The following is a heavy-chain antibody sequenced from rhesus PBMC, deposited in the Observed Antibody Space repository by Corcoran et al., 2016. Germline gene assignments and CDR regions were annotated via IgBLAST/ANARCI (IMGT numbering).Heavy chain of an antibody. D-gene: IGHD5-42*01. Sequence: QVQLQESGPGLVKPSETLSLTCAVSGYSISSGYYWGWIRQPPGKGLEWIGCIYGRGGSHYLNPSLKSRVTRSVDTSKNQFSLKLSAVTAADTAVYYCARVGSSWSEWDTVGTEWYFDLWGPGTPITISS. CDR1: GYSISSGYY. J-gene: IGHJ2*01. CDR3: ARVGSSWSEWDTVGTEWYFDL. CDR2: IYGRGGSH. V-gene: IGHV4S14*01.